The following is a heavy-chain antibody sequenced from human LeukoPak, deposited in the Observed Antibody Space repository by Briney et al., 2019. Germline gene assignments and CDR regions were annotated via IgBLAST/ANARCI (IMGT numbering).Heavy chain of an antibody. D-gene: IGHD3-16*01. CDR1: GFTFSGSA. Sequence: GGSLRLSCAASGFTFSGSAMHWVRQASGKGLEWVGRIRSKANSYATACAASVKGRFTISRDDSKNTAYLQMNSLKTEDTAVYYCSPQLYDYVWGRYFDYWGQGTLVTVSS. CDR2: IRSKANSYAT. V-gene: IGHV3-73*01. J-gene: IGHJ4*02. CDR3: SPQLYDYVWGRYFDY.